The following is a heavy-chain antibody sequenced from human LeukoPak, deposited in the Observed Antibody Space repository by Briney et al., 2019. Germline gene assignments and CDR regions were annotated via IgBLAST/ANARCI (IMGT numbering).Heavy chain of an antibody. J-gene: IGHJ4*02. CDR2: IYYSGST. V-gene: IGHV4-39*01. Sequence: PSETLSLTCTVSGGSISSSSYYWGWIRQPPGKGLECIGSIYYSGSTYYNPSLKSRVTISVDTSKNQFSLKLSSVTAADTTLYYCARRTLRYFDWSPEFDYWGQGTLVTVSS. D-gene: IGHD3-9*01. CDR1: GGSISSSSYY. CDR3: ARRTLRYFDWSPEFDY.